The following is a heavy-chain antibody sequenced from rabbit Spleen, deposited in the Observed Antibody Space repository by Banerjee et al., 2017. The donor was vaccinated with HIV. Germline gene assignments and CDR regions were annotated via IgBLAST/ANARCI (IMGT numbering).Heavy chain of an antibody. CDR2: IYAGSSGSA. CDR3: ARGNGGRGDGSNL. J-gene: IGHJ4*01. CDR1: GFSLSNSYY. V-gene: IGHV1S40*01. Sequence: QSLEESGGGLVQPEGSLTLTCTASGFSLSNSYYMCWVRQAPGKGLEWIACIYAGSSGSAYYASWVNGRFTISKTSSTVDLKMTSLTAADTATYFCARGNGGRGDGSNLWGPGTLVTVS. D-gene: IGHD2-1*01.